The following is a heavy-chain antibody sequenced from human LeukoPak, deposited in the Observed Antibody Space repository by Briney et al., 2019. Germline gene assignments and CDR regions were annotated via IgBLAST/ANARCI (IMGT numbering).Heavy chain of an antibody. D-gene: IGHD3-22*01. V-gene: IGHV3-15*01. CDR2: IKSKTDGGTT. CDR3: TTDRYYDPDFGY. CDR1: GFTFSNAW. J-gene: IGHJ4*02. Sequence: GGSLRLSCAASGFTFSNAWMSWVRQAPGKGLEWVGRIKSKTDGGTTDYAAPVKGRFTISRDDSKNTLYLQMNSLKTEDTAAYYCTTDRYYDPDFGYWGQGTLVTVSS.